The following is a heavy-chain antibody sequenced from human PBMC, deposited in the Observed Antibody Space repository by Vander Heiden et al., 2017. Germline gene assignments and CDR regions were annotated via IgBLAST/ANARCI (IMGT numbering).Heavy chain of an antibody. V-gene: IGHV3-7*02. CDR3: ASFVTTVTNWFDP. Sequence: EVQLVESGGGLVQPGGSLRLSCAASGFPFSSYWMSWVRQAPGKGLEWVANIKQGGSEKYYVDSVKGRFTISRDNAKNSLYLQMNSLRAEDTAVYYCASFVTTVTNWFDPWGQGTLVTVSS. D-gene: IGHD4-17*01. CDR1: GFPFSSYW. CDR2: IKQGGSEK. J-gene: IGHJ5*02.